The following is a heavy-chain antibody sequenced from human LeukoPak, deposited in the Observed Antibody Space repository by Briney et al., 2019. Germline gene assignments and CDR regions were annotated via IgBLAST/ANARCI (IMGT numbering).Heavy chain of an antibody. CDR2: ISGSGGST. V-gene: IGHV3-23*01. Sequence: QPGGSLRLSCAASGFTFSSYAMSWVRQAPGKGLEWVSAISGSGGSTYYADSVKGRFTISGDNSKNTLYLQMNSLRAEDTAVYYCAKHNYPNYYDSSGLDYWGQGTLVTVSS. D-gene: IGHD3-22*01. CDR3: AKHNYPNYYDSSGLDY. CDR1: GFTFSSYA. J-gene: IGHJ4*02.